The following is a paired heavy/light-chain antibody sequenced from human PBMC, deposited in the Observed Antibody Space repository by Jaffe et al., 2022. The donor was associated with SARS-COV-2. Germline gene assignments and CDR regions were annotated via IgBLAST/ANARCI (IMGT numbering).Light chain of an antibody. J-gene: IGKJ1*01. CDR1: QSVSSSY. CDR3: QQYGSSWT. V-gene: IGKV3-20*01. CDR2: GAS. Sequence: EIVLTQSPGTLSLSPGERATLSCRASQSVSSSYLAWYQQKPGQAPRLLIYGASSRATGIPDRFSGSGSGTDFTLTISRLEPEDFAVYYCQQYGSSWTFGQGTKVEIK.
Heavy chain of an antibody. CDR1: GFTFSSYA. Sequence: QVQLVESGGGVVQPGRSLRLSCAASGFTFSSYAMHWVRQAPGKGLEWVAVISYDGSNKYYADSVKGRFTISRDNSKNTLYLQMNSLRAEDTAVYYCARGLSIVVVVAATPLGYWGQGTLVTVSS. V-gene: IGHV3-30*04. D-gene: IGHD2-15*01. J-gene: IGHJ4*02. CDR3: ARGLSIVVVVAATPLGY. CDR2: ISYDGSNK.